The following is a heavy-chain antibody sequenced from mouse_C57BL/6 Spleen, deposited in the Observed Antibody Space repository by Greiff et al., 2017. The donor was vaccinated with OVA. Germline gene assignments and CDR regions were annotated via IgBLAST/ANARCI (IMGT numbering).Heavy chain of an antibody. Sequence: VQLQQSGAELVRPGASVTLSCKASGYTFTDYEMHWVKQTPVHGLEWIGAIDPETGGTAYNQKFKGKAILTADKSSSTAYMELRSLTSEDSAVYYCTRSFFITTVVAKYFDVWGTGTTVTVSS. V-gene: IGHV1-15*01. D-gene: IGHD1-1*01. J-gene: IGHJ1*03. CDR1: GYTFTDYE. CDR2: IDPETGGT. CDR3: TRSFFITTVVAKYFDV.